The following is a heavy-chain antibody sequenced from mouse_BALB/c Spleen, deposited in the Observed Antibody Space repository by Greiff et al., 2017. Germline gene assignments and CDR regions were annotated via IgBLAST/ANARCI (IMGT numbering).Heavy chain of an antibody. Sequence: QVQLKESGAELVRPGSSVKISCKASGYAFSSYWMNWVQQRPGQGLEWIGQIYPGDGDTNYNGKFKGKATLTADKSSSTAYMQLSSLTSEDSAVYFCARREMITGAWCAYWGQGTLVTVSA. J-gene: IGHJ3*01. V-gene: IGHV1-80*01. CDR2: IYPGDGDT. D-gene: IGHD2-4*01. CDR3: ARREMITGAWCAY. CDR1: GYAFSSYW.